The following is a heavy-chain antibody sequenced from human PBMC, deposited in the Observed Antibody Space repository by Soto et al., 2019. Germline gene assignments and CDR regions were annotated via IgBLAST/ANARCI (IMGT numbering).Heavy chain of an antibody. CDR3: ARDSWGLCSGGSCYSWAFDI. CDR2: IYSGGST. D-gene: IGHD2-15*01. J-gene: IGHJ3*02. Sequence: GGSLRLSCAASGFTVSSNYMSWVRQAPGKGLEWVSVIYSGGSTYYADSVKGRFTISRHNSKNTLYLQMNSLRAEDTAVYYCARDSWGLCSGGSCYSWAFDIWGQGTMVTVSS. V-gene: IGHV3-53*04. CDR1: GFTVSSNY.